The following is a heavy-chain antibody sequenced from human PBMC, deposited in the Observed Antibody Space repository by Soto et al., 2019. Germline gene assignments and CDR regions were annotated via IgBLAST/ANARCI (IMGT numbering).Heavy chain of an antibody. CDR1: GDSVSSNSAA. J-gene: IGHJ5*02. V-gene: IGHV6-1*01. D-gene: IGHD1-7*01. CDR2: TYYRSKWYN. Sequence: SQTLSLTCAISGDSVSSNSAAWNWIRQSPSRGLEWLGRTYYRSKWYNDYAVSVKSRITINPDTSKNQFSLQLNSVTPEDTAVYYCSSIGTTGQNWFDPWGQGILLTVSS. CDR3: SSIGTTGQNWFDP.